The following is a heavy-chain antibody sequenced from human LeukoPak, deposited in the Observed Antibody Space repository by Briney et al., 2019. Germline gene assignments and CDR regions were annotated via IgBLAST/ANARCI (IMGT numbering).Heavy chain of an antibody. CDR1: GYALTELS. V-gene: IGHV1-24*01. Sequence: GASVKVSCKVSGYALTELSIHWVRQAPGKGFEWMGGVDPKDGETIYAQNFQDRVTVTDDRSTATSYMELRGLTSEDTALYYCAGDVLVSGGSYYHGFWGQGTLVTVSS. J-gene: IGHJ4*02. CDR2: VDPKDGET. D-gene: IGHD3-10*01. CDR3: AGDVLVSGGSYYHGF.